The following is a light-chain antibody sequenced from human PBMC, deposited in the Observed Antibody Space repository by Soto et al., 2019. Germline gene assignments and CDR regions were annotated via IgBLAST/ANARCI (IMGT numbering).Light chain of an antibody. CDR2: AAS. J-gene: IGKJ1*01. V-gene: IGKV1-39*01. CDR3: QQTYSALWT. CDR1: QTITTY. Sequence: DIQMTQSPSSLSASVGDRVTISCRASQTITTYLNWYQQKPGKAPKLLIYAASSLPSGVPSRFSGSGSGTDFTLTISSLQPEDFAAYYCQQTYSALWTFGQGTKLEIK.